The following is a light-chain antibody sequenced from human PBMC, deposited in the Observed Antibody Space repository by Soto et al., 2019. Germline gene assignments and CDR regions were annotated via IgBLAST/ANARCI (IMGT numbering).Light chain of an antibody. CDR1: SSDIGTYNL. CDR2: EGI. V-gene: IGLV2-23*01. Sequence: QSVLTQPASVSGSPGQSITISCTGTSSDIGTYNLVSWYQHYPGKAPKLMIYEGIKRPSGVSNRFSGSKSGNTAFLTISGLQAEDEADYYCCSYAGSGTDNYVFGGGNKVTV. J-gene: IGLJ1*01. CDR3: CSYAGSGTDNYV.